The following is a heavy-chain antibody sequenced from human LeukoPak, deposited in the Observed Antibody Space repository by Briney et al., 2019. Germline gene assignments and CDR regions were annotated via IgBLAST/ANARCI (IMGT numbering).Heavy chain of an antibody. CDR3: AKSPGSDYLFDY. V-gene: IGHV3-23*01. D-gene: IGHD3-22*01. J-gene: IGHJ4*02. Sequence: PGGSLRLSCAASGFTFSSYAMSWVRQAPGKGLEWVSAVSGNGGSTNYADSVKGRFTISRDNSKSTLYLQMNSLRGEDTAVYYCAKSPGSDYLFDYWGQGTLVTVSS. CDR1: GFTFSSYA. CDR2: VSGNGGST.